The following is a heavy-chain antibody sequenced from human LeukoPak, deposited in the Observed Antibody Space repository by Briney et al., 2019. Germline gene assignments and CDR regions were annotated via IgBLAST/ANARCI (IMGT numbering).Heavy chain of an antibody. CDR2: ISIYNGNT. Sequence: ASVKVSCKASGYTFTNYGVSWVRQAPGQGLEWMGWISIYNGNTNYAQKLQGRVTMTTDTSTSTAYMELRSLRSDDTAVYYCARMPYYYETYYLDYWGQGTLVTVSS. CDR1: GYTFTNYG. V-gene: IGHV1-18*01. CDR3: ARMPYYYETYYLDY. J-gene: IGHJ4*02. D-gene: IGHD3-22*01.